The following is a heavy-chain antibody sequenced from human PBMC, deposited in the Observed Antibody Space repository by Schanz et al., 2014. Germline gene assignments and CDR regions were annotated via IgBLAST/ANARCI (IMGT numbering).Heavy chain of an antibody. CDR2: ISGSSRTI. V-gene: IGHV3-48*01. D-gene: IGHD3-3*01. Sequence: EVQLLESGGGLVQPGGSLRLSCTASGFTFSSYSMNWVRQAPGKGLEWVSYISGSSRTIYYADSMKGRFTVSRDNAENALYLQMNSLRAEDTAVYYCVRDSFFAFDYWGQGTLVTVSS. J-gene: IGHJ4*02. CDR1: GFTFSSYS. CDR3: VRDSFFAFDY.